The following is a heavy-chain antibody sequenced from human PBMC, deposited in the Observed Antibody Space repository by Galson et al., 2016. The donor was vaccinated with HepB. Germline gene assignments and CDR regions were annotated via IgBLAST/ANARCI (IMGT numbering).Heavy chain of an antibody. Sequence: SVKVSCKASGYTFTSFGISWVRQAPGQGLEWMGWITTYSGYTNYAQKFQGRVTMTTDTSTSTAYMEVRSLRSDDTAVYYWSRGRTGTWGQGTLVTVSS. CDR1: GYTFTSFG. V-gene: IGHV1-18*01. J-gene: IGHJ4*02. CDR3: SRGRTGT. CDR2: ITTYSGYT. D-gene: IGHD1-7*01.